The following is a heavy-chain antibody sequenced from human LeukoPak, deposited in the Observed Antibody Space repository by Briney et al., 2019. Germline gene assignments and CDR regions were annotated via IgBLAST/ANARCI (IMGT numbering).Heavy chain of an antibody. J-gene: IGHJ4*02. Sequence: GASVKVSCKASGYTFTSYGISWVQQAPGQGLEWMGWISAYNGNTYYAQKFQGRVTMTTDTSTSTAYMELRSLRSDDTAVYYCARNEFSLIAVAGPSFDYWGQGTLVTVSS. CDR3: ARNEFSLIAVAGPSFDY. V-gene: IGHV1-18*01. CDR1: GYTFTSYG. CDR2: ISAYNGNT. D-gene: IGHD6-19*01.